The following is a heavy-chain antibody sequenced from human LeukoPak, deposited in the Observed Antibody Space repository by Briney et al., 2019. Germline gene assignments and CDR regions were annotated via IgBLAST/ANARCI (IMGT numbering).Heavy chain of an antibody. J-gene: IGHJ3*02. CDR3: ARVTAKTGSDTFDI. CDR1: GFTFSDHY. D-gene: IGHD7-27*01. CDR2: ISDSGSTM. Sequence: GGSLRLSCAASGFTFSDHYMSWIRQAPGKGLEWLSYISDSGSTMYYADSVKGRFTISRDNAKNSLYLQMDSLRAEETAIYYCARVTAKTGSDTFDIWGQGTMVTVSS. V-gene: IGHV3-11*01.